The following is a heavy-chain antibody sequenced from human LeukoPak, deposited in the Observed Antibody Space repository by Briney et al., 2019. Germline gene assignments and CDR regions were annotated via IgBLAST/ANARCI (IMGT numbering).Heavy chain of an antibody. CDR3: AKWVSIAAEDY. Sequence: GGSLRLSCAASGFTFSSYAMHWVRQAPGKGLEWAAVISYDGSNKYYADSVKGRFTISRDNSKNTLYVQMNSLRAEDTAVYYCAKWVSIAAEDYWGQGTLVTVSS. V-gene: IGHV3-30-3*02. J-gene: IGHJ4*02. D-gene: IGHD6-13*01. CDR1: GFTFSSYA. CDR2: ISYDGSNK.